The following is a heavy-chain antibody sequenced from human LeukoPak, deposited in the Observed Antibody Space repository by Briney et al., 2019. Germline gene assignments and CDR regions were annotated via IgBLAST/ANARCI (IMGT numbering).Heavy chain of an antibody. CDR2: TYYRSKLYN. J-gene: IGHJ4*02. V-gene: IGHV6-1*01. CDR1: GDIFSSNSAA. D-gene: IGHD6-6*01. Sequence: SQTLSLTCAVSGDIFSSNSAAWDWIRQSQARGLEWLGRTYYRSKLYNDYAVSVKSRITINPDTSKNQFSLQLNSVTPEDTAVYYCARSARRGGYFDYRGQGTLVTVSS. CDR3: ARSARRGGYFDY.